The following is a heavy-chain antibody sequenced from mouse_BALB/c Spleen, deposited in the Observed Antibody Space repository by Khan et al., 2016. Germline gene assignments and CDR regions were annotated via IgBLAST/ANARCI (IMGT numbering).Heavy chain of an antibody. J-gene: IGHJ3*01. V-gene: IGHV3-2*02. Sequence: EVQLQESGPGLVKPSQSLSLTCTITGYSITSDYAWKWIGQFPGNKLEGMGSIRYSGSTSYNPSLKSRNSSRGDKSKNQVFLQLNSVNTEGTATYYCTRGWYPAFWSQGTLVTVSA. CDR3: TRGWYPAF. D-gene: IGHD2-1*01. CDR1: GYSITSDYA. CDR2: IRYSGST.